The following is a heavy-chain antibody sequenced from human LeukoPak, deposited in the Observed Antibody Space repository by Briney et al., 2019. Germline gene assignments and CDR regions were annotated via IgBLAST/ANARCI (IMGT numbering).Heavy chain of an antibody. CDR1: GGTFSSYA. J-gene: IGHJ6*02. V-gene: IGHV1-69*04. CDR3: ARDRYCSSTSCYYGMDV. Sequence: SVKVSCKASGGTFSSYAISWVRQAPGQGLERMGRIIPILGIANYAQKFQGRVTITADKSTSTAYMELSSLRSEDTAVYYCARDRYCSSTSCYYGMDVWGQGTTVTVSS. D-gene: IGHD2-2*01. CDR2: IIPILGIA.